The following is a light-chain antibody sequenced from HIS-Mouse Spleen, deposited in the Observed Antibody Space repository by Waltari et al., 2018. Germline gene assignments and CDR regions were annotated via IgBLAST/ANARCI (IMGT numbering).Light chain of an antibody. CDR2: EVS. J-gene: IGLJ3*02. CDR3: SSYTSSSTLV. Sequence: QSALPQPAYVSGSPGQSITISCTGTRSDVGGYNYVSWYQQHPGKAPKLMIYEVSNRPSGVSNRFSGLQAEDEADYYCSSYTSSSTLVFGGGTKLTVL. CDR1: RSDVGGYNY. V-gene: IGLV2-14*01.